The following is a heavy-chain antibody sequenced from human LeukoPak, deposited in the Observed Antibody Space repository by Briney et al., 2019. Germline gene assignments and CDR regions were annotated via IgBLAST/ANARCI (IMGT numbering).Heavy chain of an antibody. CDR2: ISYDGSNK. V-gene: IGHV3-30*04. Sequence: GGSLRLSCAASGFPFSSYAMHWVRQAPGKGLEWVAVISYDGSNKYYADSVKGRFTISRDNSKNTLYLQMNSLRAEDTAVYYCARDVCSSTSCPRQFDYWGQGTLVTVSS. CDR3: ARDVCSSTSCPRQFDY. J-gene: IGHJ4*02. CDR1: GFPFSSYA. D-gene: IGHD2-2*01.